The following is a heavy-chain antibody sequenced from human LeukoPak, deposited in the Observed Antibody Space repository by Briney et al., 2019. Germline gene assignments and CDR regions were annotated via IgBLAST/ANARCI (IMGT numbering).Heavy chain of an antibody. V-gene: IGHV3-11*01. J-gene: IGHJ4*02. Sequence: PGGSLRLSCAASGFTLSDYYMSWIRQAPGKGLVWVSYISSGGGTIYYADSVKGRFTISRDNAKNSLYLQMNSLRAEDTAVYYCARACSGGPCFGVGYWGQGTLVTVSS. CDR1: GFTLSDYY. CDR3: ARACSGGPCFGVGY. CDR2: ISSGGGTI. D-gene: IGHD2-15*01.